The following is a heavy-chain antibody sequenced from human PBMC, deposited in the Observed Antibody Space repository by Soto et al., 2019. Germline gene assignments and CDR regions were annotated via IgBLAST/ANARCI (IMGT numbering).Heavy chain of an antibody. CDR3: ARQGRAAARGPYWFDP. CDR2: IDPSDSYT. J-gene: IGHJ5*02. Sequence: PGESLKISCKGSGYSFTSYWISWVRQMPGKGLEWMGRIDPSDSYTNYSPSFQGHVTISADKSISTAYLQWSSLKASDTAMYYCARQGRAAARGPYWFDPWGQGTLVTVSS. CDR1: GYSFTSYW. D-gene: IGHD2-2*01. V-gene: IGHV5-10-1*01.